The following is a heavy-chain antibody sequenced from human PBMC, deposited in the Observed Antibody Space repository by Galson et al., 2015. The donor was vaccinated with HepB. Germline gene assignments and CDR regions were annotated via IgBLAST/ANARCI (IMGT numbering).Heavy chain of an antibody. Sequence: LSLTCTVSGGSISSRSYYWGWIRQPPGKGLEWIGSIYYSGSTYYNPSLKSRVTISVDTSENQFSLKLSSVTAADTAVYYCARHGLQETYYDFWLGWFDPWGQGTLVTVSS. J-gene: IGHJ5*02. CDR1: GGSISSRSYY. V-gene: IGHV4-39*01. CDR3: ARHGLQETYYDFWLGWFDP. D-gene: IGHD3-3*01. CDR2: IYYSGST.